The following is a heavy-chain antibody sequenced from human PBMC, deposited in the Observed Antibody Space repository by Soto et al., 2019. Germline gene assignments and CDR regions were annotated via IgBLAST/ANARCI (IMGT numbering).Heavy chain of an antibody. Sequence: SVKVSCKASGGTFSSYAISWVRQAPGQGLEWMGGIIPIFGTANYAQKFQGRVTITADESTSTAYMELSSLRSEDTAVYYCAVVTARRYYYGMDVWGQGTTVTVSS. V-gene: IGHV1-69*13. J-gene: IGHJ6*02. CDR2: IIPIFGTA. D-gene: IGHD2-21*02. CDR1: GGTFSSYA. CDR3: AVVTARRYYYGMDV.